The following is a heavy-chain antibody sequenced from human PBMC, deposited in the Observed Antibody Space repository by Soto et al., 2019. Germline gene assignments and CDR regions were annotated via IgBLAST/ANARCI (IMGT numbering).Heavy chain of an antibody. CDR2: IYYSGST. J-gene: IGHJ4*02. D-gene: IGHD6-6*01. V-gene: IGHV4-31*03. CDR1: GGSISSGGYY. CDR3: ARRGEIPARHYYLDY. Sequence: TLSLTCTVSGGSISSGGYYWSWIRQHPGKGLEWIGYIYYSGSTYYNPSLKSRVTISVDTSKNQFSLKLSSVTAADTAVYYCARRGEIPARHYYLDYWGQGTLVTVSS.